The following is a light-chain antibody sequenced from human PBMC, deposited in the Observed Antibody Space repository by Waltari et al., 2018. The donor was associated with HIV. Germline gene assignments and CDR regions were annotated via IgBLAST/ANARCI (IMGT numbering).Light chain of an antibody. CDR3: AVWDDSLKGRV. J-gene: IGLJ1*01. CDR2: SNN. V-gene: IGLV1-44*01. Sequence: QSVLTQPPSASGTLGQRVSVPCSGRNSNYGTNTFIWYQHLPGTAPKLLIYSNNRRPSGVPARFSGSRSGTSASLAISWRQSEDEADYYCAVWDDSLKGRVFGTGTKVTVL. CDR1: NSNYGTNT.